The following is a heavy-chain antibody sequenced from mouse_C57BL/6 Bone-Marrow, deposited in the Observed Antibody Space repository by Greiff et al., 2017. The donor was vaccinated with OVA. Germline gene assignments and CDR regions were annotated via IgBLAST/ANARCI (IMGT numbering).Heavy chain of an antibody. CDR2: ISDGGSYT. V-gene: IGHV5-4*03. D-gene: IGHD4-1*01. CDR3: ARNWDSYYFDY. CDR1: GFTFSSYA. Sequence: EVKLMESGGGLVKPGGSLKLSCAASGFTFSSYAMSWVRQTPEKRLEWVATISDGGSYTYYPDKVKGRFTISRDNAKNNLYLQMSHLKSEDTAMYYCARNWDSYYFDYWGQGTTLTVSS. J-gene: IGHJ2*01.